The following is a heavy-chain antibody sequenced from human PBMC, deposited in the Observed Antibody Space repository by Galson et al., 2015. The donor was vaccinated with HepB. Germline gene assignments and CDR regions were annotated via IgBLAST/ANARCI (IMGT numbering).Heavy chain of an antibody. CDR2: IYYSGSTNYNPST. Sequence: SETLSLTCTVSGDSVSSSYYWGWIRQPPGKGLELIGYIYYSGSTNYNPSTNYNPSLKSRVTISVDTSKNQFSLKLSSVTAADTAVYYCARDPSGGPRDFDIRVPGTLVNVS. J-gene: IGHJ3*02. D-gene: IGHD3-16*01. CDR3: ARDPSGGPRDFDI. CDR1: GDSVSSSYY. V-gene: IGHV4-61*01.